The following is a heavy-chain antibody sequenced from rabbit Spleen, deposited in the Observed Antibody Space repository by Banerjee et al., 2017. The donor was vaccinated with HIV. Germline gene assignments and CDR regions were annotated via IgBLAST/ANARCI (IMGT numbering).Heavy chain of an antibody. J-gene: IGHJ3*01. D-gene: IGHD2-1*01. V-gene: IGHV1S45*01. CDR1: GIDFSSYY. CDR3: ARARDTYDDVGDYARLDL. CDR2: INTGSGST. Sequence: QEQLEESGGDLVKPGASLTLTCTASGIDFSSYYMCWVRQAPGKGLEWIGCINTGSGSTYYATWAKGRFTISKTSSTTVTLQMTSLTSADTATYFCARARDTYDDVGDYARLDLWGQGTLVTVS.